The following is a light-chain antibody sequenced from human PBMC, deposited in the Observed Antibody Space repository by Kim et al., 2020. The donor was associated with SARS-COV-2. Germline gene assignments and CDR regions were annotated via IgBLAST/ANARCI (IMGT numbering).Light chain of an antibody. CDR2: GAS. J-gene: IGKJ1*01. V-gene: IGKV3-15*01. CDR1: QSVRSN. Sequence: VPTGETAPLSCRASQSVRSNLAWYQQKPGQAPRLLIYGASTRATGVPARFSGSGSGTEFTLTISSLQSEDFAVYYCQQYTTWRGAFGQGTKVDIK. CDR3: QQYTTWRGA.